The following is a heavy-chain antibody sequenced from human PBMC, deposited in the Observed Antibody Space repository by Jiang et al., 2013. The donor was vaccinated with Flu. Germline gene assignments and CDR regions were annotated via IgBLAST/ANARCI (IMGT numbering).Heavy chain of an antibody. D-gene: IGHD2-2*01. CDR2: IRNKLYRGTT. CDR1: GFSFGDYA. CDR3: TRDLVRDIILIPATYFDF. V-gene: IGHV3-49*03. J-gene: IGHJ4*02. Sequence: VQLVESGGGLVQPGRSLRLSCTASGFSFGDYAVSWLRQAPGKGLEWVGFIRNKLYRGTTDYAASVKGRFTISRDDSKNIAYLQMSSLRTEDTAVYYCTRDLVRDIILIPATYFDFWGQGXRGPPSP.